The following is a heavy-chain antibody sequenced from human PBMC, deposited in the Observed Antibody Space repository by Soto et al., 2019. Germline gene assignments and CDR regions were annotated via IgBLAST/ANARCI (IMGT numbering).Heavy chain of an antibody. CDR2: INPSGGST. CDR1: GYTFTSYY. D-gene: IGHD6-19*01. CDR3: AKPYSSGWYAPDWFDP. J-gene: IGHJ5*02. V-gene: IGHV1-46*03. Sequence: ASVKVSCKASGYTFTSYYMHWVRQAPGQGLEWMGIINPSGGSTSYAQKFQGRVTMTRDTSTSTVYMELSSLRSEDTAVYYCAKPYSSGWYAPDWFDPWGQGTLVTVSS.